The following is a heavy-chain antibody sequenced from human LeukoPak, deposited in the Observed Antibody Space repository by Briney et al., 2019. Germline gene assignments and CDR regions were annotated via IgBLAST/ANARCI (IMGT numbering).Heavy chain of an antibody. V-gene: IGHV4-59*08. CDR1: GGSLSSYY. CDR2: IYYSGST. J-gene: IGHJ5*02. Sequence: SETLSLTCTVSGGSLSSYYWSWIRQPPGKGLEWIGYIYYSGSTNYNPSLKSRVTISVDTSKNQFSLILSSVTAADTAVYYCARLNYDFWSSGGNWFDPWGQGTLVTVSS. D-gene: IGHD3-3*01. CDR3: ARLNYDFWSSGGNWFDP.